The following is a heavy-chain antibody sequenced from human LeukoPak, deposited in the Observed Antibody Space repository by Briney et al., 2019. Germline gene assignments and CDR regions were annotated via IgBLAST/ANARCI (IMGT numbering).Heavy chain of an antibody. V-gene: IGHV3-23*01. D-gene: IGHD3-22*01. CDR3: AKDATYYYDSSGYYGSNYFDY. J-gene: IGHJ4*02. Sequence: GGSLRLSCAASGFTFSGFYMTWIRQAPGKGLEWVSAISGSGGSTYYADSVKGRFTISRDNSKNTLYLQMNSLRAEDTAVYYCAKDATYYYDSSGYYGSNYFDYWGQGTLVTVSS. CDR1: GFTFSGFY. CDR2: ISGSGGST.